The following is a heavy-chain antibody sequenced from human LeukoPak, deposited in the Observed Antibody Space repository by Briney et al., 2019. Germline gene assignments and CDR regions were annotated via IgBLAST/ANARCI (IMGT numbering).Heavy chain of an antibody. Sequence: GSLRLPCTASGFTFVDYAMSWFHQAPWKGLEWVGFIRSKAYGGTTEYASSVKGRFTISRDDSKSIAYLQMNSLETQDTAVYYCTREDYYGSGSYYLFDYWGQGTLVTVSS. D-gene: IGHD3-10*01. CDR3: TREDYYGSGSYYLFDY. CDR1: GFTFVDYA. V-gene: IGHV3-49*03. J-gene: IGHJ4*02. CDR2: IRSKAYGGTT.